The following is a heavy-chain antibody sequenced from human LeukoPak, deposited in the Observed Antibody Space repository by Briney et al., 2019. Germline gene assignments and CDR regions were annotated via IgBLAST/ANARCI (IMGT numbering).Heavy chain of an antibody. CDR1: GFTFSDYW. D-gene: IGHD3-16*01. V-gene: IGHV3-74*01. J-gene: IGHJ4*02. Sequence: GGSLRLSCAASGFTFSDYWMHWVRQVPGKGLVWVSRMDTDGGTTTYADSVKGRFTVSRDNAKNTVYLQMNSLRAEDTAVYYCRTYRWGDPFDSWGQGTLVTVSS. CDR3: RTYRWGDPFDS. CDR2: MDTDGGTT.